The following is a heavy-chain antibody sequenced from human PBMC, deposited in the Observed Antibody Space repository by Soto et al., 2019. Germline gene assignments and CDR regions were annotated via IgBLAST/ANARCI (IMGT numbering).Heavy chain of an antibody. V-gene: IGHV4-34*01. CDR2: INHSGST. CDR1: GGSFSGYY. D-gene: IGHD3-10*01. J-gene: IGHJ4*01. CDR3: AALWFGELAFNY. Sequence: SETLSLTCAAYGGSFSGYYWSWIRQPPGKGLEWIGEINHSGSTNYNPSLKSRVTISVDTSKNQFSLNLRSVTAADTAVYYCAALWFGELAFNYWGHGILVTVSS.